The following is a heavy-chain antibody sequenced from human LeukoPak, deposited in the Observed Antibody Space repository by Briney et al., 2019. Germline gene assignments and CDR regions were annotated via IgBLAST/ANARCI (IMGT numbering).Heavy chain of an antibody. Sequence: SETLSLTCTVSGGSISSYYWSWIRQPPGKGLEWMGHIHTSGESRYYPSLESRLTMSIGTSRNQLSLKLTSVTAADTAVYFCARLGSYHDFWGQGALVTVS. J-gene: IGHJ4*02. CDR3: ARLGSYHDF. V-gene: IGHV4-4*09. D-gene: IGHD1-26*01. CDR1: GGSISSYY. CDR2: IHTSGES.